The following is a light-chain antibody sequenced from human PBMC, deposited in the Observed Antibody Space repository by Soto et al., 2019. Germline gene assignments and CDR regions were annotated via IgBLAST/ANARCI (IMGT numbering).Light chain of an antibody. CDR3: QQYNSYSLS. V-gene: IGKV1-5*01. CDR2: EAS. Sequence: DIQMTQSPSTLSASVGDRVTITCRASQRISRWLAWYQQKPGSAPNLLIYEASTLEGGVPSRFSGSGSGTDFTLTISSVQPEDFATYYCQQYNSYSLSFGGGTKVEIK. CDR1: QRISRW. J-gene: IGKJ4*01.